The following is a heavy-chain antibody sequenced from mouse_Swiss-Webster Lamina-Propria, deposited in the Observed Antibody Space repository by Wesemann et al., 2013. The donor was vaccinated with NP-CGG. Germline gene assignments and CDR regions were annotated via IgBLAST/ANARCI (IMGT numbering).Heavy chain of an antibody. V-gene: IGHV14-3*02. J-gene: IGHJ2*01. D-gene: IGHD1-1*01. Sequence: EQGLEWIGRIDPANGNTKYDPKFQGKATITADTSSNTAYLQLSSLTSEDTAVYYCARFGSSSGDYWGQGTTLTVSS. CDR3: ARFGSSSGDY. CDR2: IDPANGNT.